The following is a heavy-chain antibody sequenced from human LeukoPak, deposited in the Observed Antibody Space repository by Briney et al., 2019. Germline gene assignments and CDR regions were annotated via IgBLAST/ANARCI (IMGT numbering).Heavy chain of an antibody. D-gene: IGHD3-16*01. CDR3: ARTLRSYHYGMDV. CDR2: IYYSRST. Sequence: SETLSLTCTVSGGSISSYYWSWIRQPPGKGLEWIGYIYYSRSTNYNPSLKSRVTISVDTSKNQFSLKLSSVTAADTAVYYCARTLRSYHYGMDVWGQGTTVTVSS. V-gene: IGHV4-59*01. J-gene: IGHJ6*02. CDR1: GGSISSYY.